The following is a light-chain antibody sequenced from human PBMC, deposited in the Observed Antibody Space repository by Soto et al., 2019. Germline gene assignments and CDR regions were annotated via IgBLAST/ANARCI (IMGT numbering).Light chain of an antibody. J-gene: IGKJ1*01. Sequence: EIVLTQSPATLSLSPGERATLSCRASQSVSRYLAWYQQKPGQAPRLLIYDASNRATGIPARFSGSGSGTGFTLTISSLEPEDFAVYYCQQRSNWLWTFGQGTKVEI. CDR2: DAS. CDR1: QSVSRY. CDR3: QQRSNWLWT. V-gene: IGKV3-11*01.